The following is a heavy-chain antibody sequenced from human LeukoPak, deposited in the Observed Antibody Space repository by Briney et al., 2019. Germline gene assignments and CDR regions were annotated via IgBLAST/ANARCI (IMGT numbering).Heavy chain of an antibody. V-gene: IGHV4-34*01. CDR1: GGSFSGYY. D-gene: IGHD3-3*01. J-gene: IGHJ4*02. CDR2: INHSGST. Sequence: SETLSLTCAVYGGSFSGYYWSWIRQPPGKGLEWIGEINHSGSTNYNPSLKSRVTISVDTSKNQFSLKLSSVTAADTAVYYCARHRSRFLFDYWGQGTLVTVSS. CDR3: ARHRSRFLFDY.